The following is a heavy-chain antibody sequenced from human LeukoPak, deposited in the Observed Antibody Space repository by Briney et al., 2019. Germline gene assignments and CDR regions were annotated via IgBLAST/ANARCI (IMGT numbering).Heavy chain of an antibody. J-gene: IGHJ3*02. D-gene: IGHD3-9*01. V-gene: IGHV4-59*01. CDR1: GGSLSSYY. Sequence: SETLSLTCTVSGGSLSSYYWSWLRQPPGKGLEWIGYIYYSGSTNYNPSLKSRVTISVATSKNHFSLKLSSVTAADTAVYYCARYLTVSDAFDIWGQGTMVTVSS. CDR2: IYYSGST. CDR3: ARYLTVSDAFDI.